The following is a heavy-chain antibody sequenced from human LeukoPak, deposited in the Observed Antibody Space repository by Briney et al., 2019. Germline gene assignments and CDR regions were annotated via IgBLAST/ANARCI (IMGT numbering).Heavy chain of an antibody. V-gene: IGHV3-74*01. CDR3: ARDRKIVVGGEYAFDI. D-gene: IGHD3-22*01. Sequence: GRSLRLSCAASGFTFSSYWMHWVRQAPGKGLVWVSRINSDGSSTSYADSVKGRFTISRDNAKNTLYLQMNSLRAEDTAVYYCARDRKIVVGGEYAFDIWGQGTMVTVSS. CDR1: GFTFSSYW. CDR2: INSDGSST. J-gene: IGHJ3*02.